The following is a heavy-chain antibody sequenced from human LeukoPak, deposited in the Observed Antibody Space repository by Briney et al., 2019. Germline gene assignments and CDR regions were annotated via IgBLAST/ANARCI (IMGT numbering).Heavy chain of an antibody. Sequence: ASVHVSCKTSGYTFPKYAVNWLRQAPGQGLEWMGWINTKTGNPTYAQGFTGRFVFSLDTSVSTAYLQISNLMPEDTAKYYCAREILRFDIWGQGTMVTVSS. CDR1: GYTFPKYA. CDR3: AREILRFDI. J-gene: IGHJ3*02. CDR2: INTKTGNP. V-gene: IGHV7-4-1*02.